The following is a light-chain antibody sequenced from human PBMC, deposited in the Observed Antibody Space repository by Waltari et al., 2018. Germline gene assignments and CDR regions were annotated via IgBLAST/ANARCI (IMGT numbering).Light chain of an antibody. CDR1: SRDVGAYNY. CDR3: SSYAGSYTYV. CDR2: YVS. J-gene: IGLJ1*01. V-gene: IGLV2-11*01. Sequence: QSALTQPRSVSGSPGQSVTFSCTGTSRDVGAYNYVSWYQQYPGKAHKLMIVYVSKLPSGVSDRFFGSKSGNTASLTISGLQAEDEADYYCSSYAGSYTYVFGTGTRVTVL.